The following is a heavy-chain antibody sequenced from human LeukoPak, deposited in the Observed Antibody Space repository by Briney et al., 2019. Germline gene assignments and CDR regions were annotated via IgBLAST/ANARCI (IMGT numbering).Heavy chain of an antibody. J-gene: IGHJ3*02. Sequence: SETLSLTCTVSGGSISSYYWSWIRQPAGKGLEWIGRIYTSGSTNYNPSLKSRVTMSVDTSKNQFSLKLSSVTAADTAVYYCARDISTVVVPRGAFDIWGQGTMVTASS. V-gene: IGHV4-4*07. CDR3: ARDISTVVVPRGAFDI. CDR1: GGSISSYY. CDR2: IYTSGST. D-gene: IGHD2-21*01.